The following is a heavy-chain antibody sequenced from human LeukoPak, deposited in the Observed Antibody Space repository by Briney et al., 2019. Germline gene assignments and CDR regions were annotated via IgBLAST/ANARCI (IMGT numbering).Heavy chain of an antibody. CDR3: AKEGSGSYFALVGYFDY. CDR1: GFTFSSYA. J-gene: IGHJ4*02. Sequence: GGSLRLSCAASGFTFSSYAMHWVRQAPGKGLEWVSSISSSSSYIYYADSVKGRFTISRDNSKNSLYLQMNSLRTEDTALYYCAKEGSGSYFALVGYFDYWGQGTLVTVSS. CDR2: ISSSSSYI. D-gene: IGHD1-26*01. V-gene: IGHV3-21*04.